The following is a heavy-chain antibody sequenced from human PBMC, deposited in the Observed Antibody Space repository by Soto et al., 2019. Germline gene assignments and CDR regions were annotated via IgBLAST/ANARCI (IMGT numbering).Heavy chain of an antibody. CDR3: TTGDVVYDSGYCYYGMDV. CDR2: IKSKAGGGTT. D-gene: IGHD2-8*02. Sequence: GGSLRLSCAASGFTFRNAWMSWVRQAPGKGLEWVGRIKSKAGGGTTDYAAPVKGRFTIARDDSKNTLYLQMNSLKTEDTAVYYSTTGDVVYDSGYCYYGMDVWGQGTTVTVSS. CDR1: GFTFRNAW. V-gene: IGHV3-15*01. J-gene: IGHJ6*02.